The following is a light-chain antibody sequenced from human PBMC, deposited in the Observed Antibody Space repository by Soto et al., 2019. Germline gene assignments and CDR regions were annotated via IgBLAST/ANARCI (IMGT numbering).Light chain of an antibody. J-gene: IGKJ5*01. CDR3: QQYGSSPLIT. CDR2: GAS. Sequence: EIVVTQSAGTLSLSPGERATLSCRASQSVSSSYLAWYQQKTGQAPRLRIYGASRSATGIPDRFSGSGSGTDFTLTISRLEPADFAVYYCQQYGSSPLITFGEGTRLEIK. CDR1: QSVSSSY. V-gene: IGKV3-20*01.